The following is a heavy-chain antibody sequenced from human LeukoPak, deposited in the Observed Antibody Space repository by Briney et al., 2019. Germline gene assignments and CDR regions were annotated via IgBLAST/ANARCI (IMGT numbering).Heavy chain of an antibody. V-gene: IGHV3-30*04. CDR1: GFTFSSYA. CDR3: ARSPRRHSGWYYFDY. Sequence: GGSLRLSCAASGFTFSSYAMHWVRQAPGKGLEWVAVISYDGSNKYYADSVKGRFTISRDNSKNTLYLQMNSLRAEDTAVYYCARSPRRHSGWYYFDYWGQGTLVTVSS. D-gene: IGHD6-19*01. CDR2: ISYDGSNK. J-gene: IGHJ4*02.